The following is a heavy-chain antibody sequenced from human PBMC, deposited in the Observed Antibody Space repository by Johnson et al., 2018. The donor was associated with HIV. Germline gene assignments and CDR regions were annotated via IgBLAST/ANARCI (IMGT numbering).Heavy chain of an antibody. CDR3: ASGAYYDFWSGLAHAFDI. J-gene: IGHJ3*02. CDR1: GFTFSSFG. CDR2: ISSAGSDK. Sequence: QVQLVESGGGVVQPGRSLRLSCAVSGFTFSSFGMHWVRQAPGKGLEWMAVISSAGSDKYYADSVKGRFTISRDNSKNTLYLEMNSLRAEDTAVYYCASGAYYDFWSGLAHAFDIWGQGTMVTVSS. D-gene: IGHD3-3*01. V-gene: IGHV3-30*03.